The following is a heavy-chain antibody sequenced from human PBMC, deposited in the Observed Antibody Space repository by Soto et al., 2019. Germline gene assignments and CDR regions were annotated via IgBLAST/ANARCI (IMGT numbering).Heavy chain of an antibody. CDR3: GSIAVAAGFDP. J-gene: IGHJ5*02. V-gene: IGHV3-53*02. CDR2: IHSDGGT. Sequence: EVQLVERGGGLIQPGGSLRLSCAASGFNVIYNYMSWVRQAPGKGLEWVSIIHSDGGTHYADSVRGRFTISRDISRNTIYLQMNSLRADDTAVSYCGSIAVAAGFDPWGQGTPVTVSS. D-gene: IGHD6-19*01. CDR1: GFNVIYNY.